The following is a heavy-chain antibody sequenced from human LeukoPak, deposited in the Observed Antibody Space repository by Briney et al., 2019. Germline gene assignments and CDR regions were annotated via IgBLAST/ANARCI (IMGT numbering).Heavy chain of an antibody. CDR2: MNPNSGNT. J-gene: IGHJ5*02. CDR1: GYTFTSYD. CDR3: ARARHIAKVVDP. Sequence: ASVKVSCKASGYTFTSYDINWVRQATGQGLEWMGWMNPNSGNTGYAQKFQGRVTMTRNTSISTAYMELSSLRSEDTAVYYCARARHIAKVVDPWGQGTLVTVSS. V-gene: IGHV1-8*01. D-gene: IGHD2-21*01.